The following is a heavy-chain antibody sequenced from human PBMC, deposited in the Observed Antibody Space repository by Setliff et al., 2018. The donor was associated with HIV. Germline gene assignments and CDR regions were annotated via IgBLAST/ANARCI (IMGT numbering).Heavy chain of an antibody. J-gene: IGHJ6*03. CDR1: GGSINNYY. D-gene: IGHD4-4*01. V-gene: IGHV4-59*08. CDR2: IYYSGST. CDR3: ARLDYSNYYSYYIDV. Sequence: SETLSLTCTVSGGSINNYYWSWIRQPPGKGLEWIGSIYYSGSTNYNPSLKSRVTISVDTSTNHLSLRLSSVTAADTAVYYCARLDYSNYYSYYIDVWGEGTMVTVS.